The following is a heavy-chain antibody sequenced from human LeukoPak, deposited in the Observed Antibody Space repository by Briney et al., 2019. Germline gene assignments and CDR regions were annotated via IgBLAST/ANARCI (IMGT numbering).Heavy chain of an antibody. Sequence: PGGSLRLSCAASGFIFSNYAMSWVRQAPGKGLEWVSTISGSVASAFYADSVKGRFTISRDNSKNTLYLQMNSLRAEDTAVYYCAKDLGSGYYYVPDYWGQGTLVTVSS. CDR3: AKDLGSGYYYVPDY. J-gene: IGHJ4*02. V-gene: IGHV3-23*01. D-gene: IGHD3-22*01. CDR1: GFIFSNYA. CDR2: ISGSVASA.